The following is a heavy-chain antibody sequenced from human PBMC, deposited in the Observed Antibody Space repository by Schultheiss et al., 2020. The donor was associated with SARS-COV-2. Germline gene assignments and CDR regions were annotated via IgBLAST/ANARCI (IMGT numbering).Heavy chain of an antibody. D-gene: IGHD2-2*01. CDR3: ARLADCSSTSCPYYYYYYGMDV. V-gene: IGHV4-34*01. Sequence: SETLSLTCAVYGGSFSGYYWSWIRQPPGKGLEWIGEINHSGSTNYNPSLKSRVTISVDTSKNQFSLKLSSVTAADTAMYYCARLADCSSTSCPYYYYYYGMDVWGQGTTVTVSS. J-gene: IGHJ6*02. CDR1: GGSFSGYY. CDR2: INHSGST.